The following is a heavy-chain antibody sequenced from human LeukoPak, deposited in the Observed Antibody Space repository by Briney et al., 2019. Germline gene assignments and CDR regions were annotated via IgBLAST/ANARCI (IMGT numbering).Heavy chain of an antibody. Sequence: GASVKVSCKASGYTFTGYYMHWVRQAPGRGLEWMGWINPNSGGTNYAQKFQGRVTMTRDTSISTAYMELSRLRSDDTAVYYCARDIKYYYDSSGYYEVGYWGQGTLVTVSS. CDR3: ARDIKYYYDSSGYYEVGY. CDR2: INPNSGGT. D-gene: IGHD3-22*01. J-gene: IGHJ4*02. V-gene: IGHV1-2*02. CDR1: GYTFTGYY.